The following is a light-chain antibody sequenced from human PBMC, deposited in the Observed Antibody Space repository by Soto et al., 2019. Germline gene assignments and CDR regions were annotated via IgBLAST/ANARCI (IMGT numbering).Light chain of an antibody. V-gene: IGLV2-14*01. CDR3: SSYTSITTVI. Sequence: QSALTQPASVSGSPGQSITISCTGASSDVGGYNYVSWYQQHPGKAPKLMIYEVVNRPSGVSNRFSASKSGNTASLIVSGLQAEDEADYYCSSYTSITTVIFGGGTQLTVL. J-gene: IGLJ2*01. CDR1: SSDVGGYNY. CDR2: EVV.